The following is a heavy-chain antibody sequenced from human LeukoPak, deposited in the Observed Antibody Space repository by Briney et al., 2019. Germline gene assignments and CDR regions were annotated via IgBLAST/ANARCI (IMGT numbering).Heavy chain of an antibody. CDR3: AKGSGYDRGQIDY. D-gene: IGHD5-12*01. Sequence: PGGSLRLSCAASGFTFDDFAMLWVRQAPGKSLEWVSGISWNSGSIGYADSVKGRFTLSRDNVKNSLYLQMNSLRAEDTALYYCAKGSGYDRGQIDYWGQGTLVTVSS. J-gene: IGHJ4*02. CDR1: GFTFDDFA. V-gene: IGHV3-9*01. CDR2: ISWNSGSI.